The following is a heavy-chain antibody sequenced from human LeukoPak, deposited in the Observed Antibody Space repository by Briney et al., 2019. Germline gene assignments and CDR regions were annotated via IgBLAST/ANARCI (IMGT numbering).Heavy chain of an antibody. CDR3: ARPHMVNGSGWNPPPGWSAP. V-gene: IGHV1-18*04. Sequence: ASVTVSCKASGYTFTSYGISWVRQAPGQGLEWMGWISTDNGNTNYAQKFQGRLTMTTYTSTSTAYMELRSLRSDDTAVYYCARPHMVNGSGWNPPPGWSAPWGQGTLVSSSS. CDR1: GYTFTSYG. J-gene: IGHJ5*02. CDR2: ISTDNGNT. D-gene: IGHD6-19*01.